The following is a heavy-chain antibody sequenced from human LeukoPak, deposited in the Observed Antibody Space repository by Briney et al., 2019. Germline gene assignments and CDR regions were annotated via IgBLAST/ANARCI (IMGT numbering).Heavy chain of an antibody. Sequence: GVSLRLSCAASGFPFSSYAMSWVPQAPGKGLEWVSAFSGSGSNTYYADAVKGLFTISKDHSKNTMYLQVNGLRQEDTAIYYCAKYRGHIVVVTGVPDYWGQGTLVTVSS. D-gene: IGHD2-21*02. CDR2: FSGSGSNT. CDR1: GFPFSSYA. V-gene: IGHV3-23*01. J-gene: IGHJ4*02. CDR3: AKYRGHIVVVTGVPDY.